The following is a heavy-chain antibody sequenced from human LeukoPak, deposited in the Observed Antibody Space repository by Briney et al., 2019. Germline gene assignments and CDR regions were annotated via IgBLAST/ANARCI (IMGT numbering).Heavy chain of an antibody. D-gene: IGHD6-13*01. V-gene: IGHV1-24*01. J-gene: IGHJ6*02. Sequence: ASVKVSCKVSGYTLTELSMHWVRQAPGKGLEWMGGFDPEDGETIYAQKFQGRVTMTEDTSTDTAYMELSSLRSEDTAVYYCARGIAAADDYYYYGMDVWGQGTTVTVSS. CDR2: FDPEDGET. CDR3: ARGIAAADDYYYYGMDV. CDR1: GYTLTELS.